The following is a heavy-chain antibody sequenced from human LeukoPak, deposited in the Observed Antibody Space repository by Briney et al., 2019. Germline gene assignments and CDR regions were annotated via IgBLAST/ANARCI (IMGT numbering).Heavy chain of an antibody. Sequence: GGSLRLSCAASGFTFSKYGMSWVRQAPGKGLEWVSVISGSGGTTYYADSVKGRFTISRDNSKNTLYLQMNSLRAEGTAVYYCAKDLWIQLWLRCLLFDYWGQGTLVTVSS. V-gene: IGHV3-23*01. J-gene: IGHJ4*02. CDR2: ISGSGGTT. CDR3: AKDLWIQLWLRCLLFDY. D-gene: IGHD5-18*01. CDR1: GFTFSKYG.